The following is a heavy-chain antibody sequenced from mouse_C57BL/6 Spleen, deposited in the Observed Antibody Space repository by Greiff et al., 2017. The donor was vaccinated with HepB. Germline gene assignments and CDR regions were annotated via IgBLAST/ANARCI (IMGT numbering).Heavy chain of an antibody. CDR3: ARGVTTVFDY. V-gene: IGHV5-17*01. Sequence: DVHLVESGGGLVKPGGSLKLSCAASGFTFSDYGMHWVRQAPEKGLEWVAYISCGSSTIYYADTVKGRFTISRDNAKNTLFLQMTSLRSEDTAMYYCARGVTTVFDYWGQGTTLTVSS. J-gene: IGHJ2*01. D-gene: IGHD1-1*01. CDR2: ISCGSSTI. CDR1: GFTFSDYG.